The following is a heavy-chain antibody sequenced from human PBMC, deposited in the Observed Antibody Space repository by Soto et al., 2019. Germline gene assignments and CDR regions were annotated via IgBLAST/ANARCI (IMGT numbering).Heavy chain of an antibody. CDR3: ASESSWYYPNDAFDI. CDR1: GFTFTSSA. J-gene: IGHJ3*02. V-gene: IGHV1-58*01. D-gene: IGHD6-13*01. Sequence: QMQLVQSGPEVKKPGTSVKVSCKASGFTFTSSAVQWVRQARGQRLEWIGWIVVGSGNTNYAQKFQERVTITRDMSTCTSYMELSRLRSEDTAVYYCASESSWYYPNDAFDIWGQGTMVTVSS. CDR2: IVVGSGNT.